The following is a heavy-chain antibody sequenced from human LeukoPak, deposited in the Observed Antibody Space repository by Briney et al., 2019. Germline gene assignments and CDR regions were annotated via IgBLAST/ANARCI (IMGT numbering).Heavy chain of an antibody. J-gene: IGHJ4*02. D-gene: IGHD3-16*01. V-gene: IGHV1-18*01. CDR2: INPYNGYT. CDR3: ARGRGTTHDY. CDR1: GYIFSNYG. Sequence: GASVKVSCKASGYIFSNYGISWVRQAPGQGLEWVGWINPYNGYTTYAPSFQGRVTMTTDTSTTTAYMELRNLRSDDTAVYYCARGRGTTHDYWGQGTLVTVSS.